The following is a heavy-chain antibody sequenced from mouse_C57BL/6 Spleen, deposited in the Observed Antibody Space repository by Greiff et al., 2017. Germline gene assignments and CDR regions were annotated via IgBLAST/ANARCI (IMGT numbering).Heavy chain of an antibody. CDR2: ISSGSSTI. Sequence: EVQLVESGGGLVKPGGSLKLSCAASGFTFSDYGMHWVRQAPEKGLEWVAYISSGSSTIYYADTVKGRFTISRDNAKNTLFLQMTSLRSEDTAMYYCARSYYDYDVGYYAMDYWGQGTSVTVSS. D-gene: IGHD2-4*01. V-gene: IGHV5-17*01. CDR3: ARSYYDYDVGYYAMDY. J-gene: IGHJ4*01. CDR1: GFTFSDYG.